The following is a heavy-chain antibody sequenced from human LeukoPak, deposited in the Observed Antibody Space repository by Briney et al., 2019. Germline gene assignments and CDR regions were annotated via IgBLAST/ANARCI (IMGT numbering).Heavy chain of an antibody. J-gene: IGHJ5*02. V-gene: IGHV3-48*03. CDR1: GFTFSSYV. CDR3: ARDASRTGTT. CDR2: ISSSGSTI. D-gene: IGHD1-1*01. Sequence: GGSLRLSCAASGFTFSSYVMNWVRQAPGKGLEWVSYISSSGSTIYYADSVKGRFTISRDNAKNSVYLQMNSLRGEDTAVYYCARDASRTGTTWGQGTLVTVSS.